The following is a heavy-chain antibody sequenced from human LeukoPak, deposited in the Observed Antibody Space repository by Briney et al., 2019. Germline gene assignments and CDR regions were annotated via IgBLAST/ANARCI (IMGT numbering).Heavy chain of an antibody. J-gene: IGHJ4*02. Sequence: PSETLSLTCAVYGGSFSSYYWSWIRQPPGKGLEWIGYIYYSGSTNYNPSLKSRVTISVDTSKNQFSLKLSSVTAADTAVYYCARLPLGYCSGGSCYDYWGQGTLVTVSS. CDR2: IYYSGST. V-gene: IGHV4-59*08. CDR1: GGSFSSYY. CDR3: ARLPLGYCSGGSCYDY. D-gene: IGHD2-15*01.